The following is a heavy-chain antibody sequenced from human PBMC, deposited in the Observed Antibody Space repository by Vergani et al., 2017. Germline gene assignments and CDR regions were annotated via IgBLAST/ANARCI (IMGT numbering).Heavy chain of an antibody. Sequence: QVQLVESGRGVAQPGRSLRLSCAASGFTFSSYAMHWVRQAPGKGLEWVAVISYDGSNKYYADSVKGRFTISRDNSKNTLYLQMNSLRAEDTAVYYCAKELVDWYFDLWGRGTLVTVSS. CDR2: ISYDGSNK. J-gene: IGHJ2*01. CDR1: GFTFSSYA. CDR3: AKELVDWYFDL. V-gene: IGHV3-30-3*01.